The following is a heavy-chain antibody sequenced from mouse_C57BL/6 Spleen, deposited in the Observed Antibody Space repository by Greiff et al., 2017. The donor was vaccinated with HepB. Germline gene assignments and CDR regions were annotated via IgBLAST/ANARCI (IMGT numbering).Heavy chain of an antibody. D-gene: IGHD2-3*01. V-gene: IGHV5-9-1*02. CDR3: TRGGRPMIRRGFAY. J-gene: IGHJ3*01. CDR2: ISSGGDYI. Sequence: EVKVVESGEGLVKPGGSLKLSCAASGFTFSSYAMSWVRQTPEKRLEWVAYISSGGDYIYYADTVKGRFTISRDNARNTLYLQMSSLKSEDTAMYYCTRGGRPMIRRGFAYWGQGTLVTVSA. CDR1: GFTFSSYA.